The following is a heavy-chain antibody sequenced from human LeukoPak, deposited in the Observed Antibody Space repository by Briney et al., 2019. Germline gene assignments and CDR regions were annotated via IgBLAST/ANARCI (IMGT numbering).Heavy chain of an antibody. J-gene: IGHJ4*02. CDR2: ISGSGGST. Sequence: PWGSLRLTWAVSGFSFRSCGNYWLRQAPGEGLEWVSAISGSGGSTYYADSVKGRFTITGDTSKNTLYLQMNSLRAGDTAVYYCATDAVRTWGGKGTLVTVSS. D-gene: IGHD1-26*01. CDR3: ATDAVRTW. V-gene: IGHV3-23*01. CDR1: GFSFRSCG.